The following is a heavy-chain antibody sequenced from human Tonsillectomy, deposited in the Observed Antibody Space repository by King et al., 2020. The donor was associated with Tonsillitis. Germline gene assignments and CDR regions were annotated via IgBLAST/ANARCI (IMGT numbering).Heavy chain of an antibody. CDR3: AKPTSSSPYYVDY. CDR1: GFTFSNYA. CDR2: IPYDGSDK. J-gene: IGHJ4*02. D-gene: IGHD2-2*01. V-gene: IGHV3-30*18. Sequence: VQLVESGGGVVQPGRSLRLSCAASGFTFSNYAMHWVRQAPGKGLEWVAAIPYDGSDKYYVHSVKGRFTISRDNSKNTLYLQMNSLRAEDTAVYYCAKPTSSSPYYVDYWGQGTLVTVSS.